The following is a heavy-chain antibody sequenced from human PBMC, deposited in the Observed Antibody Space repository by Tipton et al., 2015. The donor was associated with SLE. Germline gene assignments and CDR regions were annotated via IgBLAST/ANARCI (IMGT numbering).Heavy chain of an antibody. D-gene: IGHD2-2*01. Sequence: TLSLTCTVYGESFSASQWTWIRQPPGKGLEWIGEVNHSGSTTYNPSLKSRVTISVDTSKKHFSLNLRSVTAADTAVYYCARPVYCSSTYCTGPFHYWGQGTLVAVSS. CDR2: VNHSGST. CDR3: ARPVYCSSTYCTGPFHY. V-gene: IGHV4-34*01. CDR1: GESFSASQ. J-gene: IGHJ4*02.